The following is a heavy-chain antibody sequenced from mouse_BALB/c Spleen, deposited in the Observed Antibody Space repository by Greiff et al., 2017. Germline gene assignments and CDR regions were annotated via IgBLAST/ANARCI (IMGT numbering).Heavy chain of an antibody. D-gene: IGHD1-1*01. J-gene: IGHJ1*01. Sequence: EVKLMESGAELVKPGASVKLSCTASGFNIKDTYMHWVKQRPEQGLEWIGRIDPANGNTIYDPKFQGKATITADTSSNTAYLQLSTLTSEDTAVYYCAPITTVDWYFDVWGAGTTVTVSS. CDR1: GFNIKDTY. CDR2: IDPANGNT. V-gene: IGHV14-3*02. CDR3: APITTVDWYFDV.